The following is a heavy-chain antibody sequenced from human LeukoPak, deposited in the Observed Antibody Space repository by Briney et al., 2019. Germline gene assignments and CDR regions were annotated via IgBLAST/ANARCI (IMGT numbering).Heavy chain of an antibody. V-gene: IGHV4-4*07. CDR3: ARADSGWSLYYFVD. CDR1: GGSTSCHY. D-gene: IGHD6-19*01. CDR2: IYPSGST. Sequence: SETLSLTCTVSGGSTSCHYWSWIRQPAGKGLEWIGRIYPSGSTNYKPSLKSRVTRSVDTSKNQFSLKLSSVTAADTAVYYCARADSGWSLYYFVDWGQGTLVTVSS. J-gene: IGHJ4*02.